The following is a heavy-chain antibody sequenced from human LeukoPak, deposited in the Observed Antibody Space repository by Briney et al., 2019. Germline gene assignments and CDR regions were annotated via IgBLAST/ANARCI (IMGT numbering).Heavy chain of an antibody. CDR3: ARVSRYYIAVAGFDY. D-gene: IGHD6-19*01. V-gene: IGHV4-39*07. J-gene: IGHJ4*02. Sequence: SETLSLTCTVSGGSISSSSYYWGWIRQPPGKGLEWIGSIYYSGSTYYNPSLKSRVTISVDTSKNQFSLKLSSVTAADTAVYYCARVSRYYIAVAGFDYWGQGTLVTVSS. CDR2: IYYSGST. CDR1: GGSISSSSYY.